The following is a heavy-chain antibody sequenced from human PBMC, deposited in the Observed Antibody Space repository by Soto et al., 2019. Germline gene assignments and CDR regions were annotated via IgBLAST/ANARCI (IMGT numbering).Heavy chain of an antibody. V-gene: IGHV4-30-4*01. CDR1: GGSISSCDYY. D-gene: IGHD6-13*01. Sequence: SETLSLTCTVSGGSISSCDYYWSWIRQPPGKGLEWIGYIYYSGSTYYNPSLKSRVTISVDTSKNQFSLKLSSVTAADTAVYYCARGRQQLVPNFDYWGQVTLITVSS. CDR3: ARGRQQLVPNFDY. J-gene: IGHJ4*02. CDR2: IYYSGST.